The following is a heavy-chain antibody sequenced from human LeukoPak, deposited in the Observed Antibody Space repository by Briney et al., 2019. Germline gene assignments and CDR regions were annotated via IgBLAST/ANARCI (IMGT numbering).Heavy chain of an antibody. J-gene: IGHJ5*02. Sequence: GGSLRLSCVASGFSFSTYWMSWVRQAPGKGLEWVANIKQDGSEKYYVDSVKGRFTISRDNAKNSLYLQMNSLRAEDTAVYYCARDTLGFDPWGQGTLVTVSS. CDR3: ARDTLGFDP. CDR2: IKQDGSEK. CDR1: GFSFSTYW. V-gene: IGHV3-7*01.